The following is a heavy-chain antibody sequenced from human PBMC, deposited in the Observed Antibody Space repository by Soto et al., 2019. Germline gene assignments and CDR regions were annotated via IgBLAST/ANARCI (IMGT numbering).Heavy chain of an antibody. V-gene: IGHV3-33*01. Sequence: QVQLVESGGGVVQPGRSLRLSCAASGFTFSSYGIHWVRQAPGKGLEWVAVIWYDGSNKYYADSVKGRFSISRDNSKNTGHLQITSWTAEDRAEYHWARDGNGMDVWGQGATVTVSS. CDR1: GFTFSSYG. D-gene: IGHD1-26*01. J-gene: IGHJ6*02. CDR3: ARDGNGMDV. CDR2: IWYDGSNK.